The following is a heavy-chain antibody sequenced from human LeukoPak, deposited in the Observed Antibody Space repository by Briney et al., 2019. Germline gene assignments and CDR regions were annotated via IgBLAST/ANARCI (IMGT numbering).Heavy chain of an antibody. Sequence: PGGSLRLSCAASGFTFSSFAMIWFRQAPGKGLEWVSTISGSGGDIYYADSVKGRFTISRDNSRNTLYLQMNSLRAEDTAVYYCAKDGGLWVSAHWGDSWGRGTLVTVSS. CDR1: GFTFSSFA. CDR3: AKDGGLWVSAHWGDS. CDR2: ISGSGGDI. V-gene: IGHV3-23*01. D-gene: IGHD7-27*01. J-gene: IGHJ4*02.